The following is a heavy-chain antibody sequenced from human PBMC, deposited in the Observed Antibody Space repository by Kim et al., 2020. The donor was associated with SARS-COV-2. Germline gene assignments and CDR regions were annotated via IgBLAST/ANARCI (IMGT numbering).Heavy chain of an antibody. V-gene: IGHV1-8*01. CDR3: ARGSEGAFDI. J-gene: IGHJ3*02. CDR2: MSPYSGHT. Sequence: ASVKVSCKASGYTFTNKDINWVRQAPGQGLEWMGWMSPYSGHTGYAQKVQGRVTMTRNTSIATAYMELSSLRSDDTAVYYCARGSEGAFDIWGRGTVVTVSS. CDR1: GYTFTNKD.